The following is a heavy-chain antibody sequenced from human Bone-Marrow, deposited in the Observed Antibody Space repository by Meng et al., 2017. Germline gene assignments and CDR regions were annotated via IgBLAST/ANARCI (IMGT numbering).Heavy chain of an antibody. D-gene: IGHD3-3*01. V-gene: IGHV1-2*02. J-gene: IGHJ5*02. Sequence: ASVKVSCKASGYTFTGYYMHWVRQAPGQGLEWMGWINPNSGGTNYAQKFQGRVTMTRDTTISTAYMELSSLRSDDTAVYYCARGPSSAANWFDPWGQGTLVTVS. CDR1: GYTFTGYY. CDR3: ARGPSSAANWFDP. CDR2: INPNSGGT.